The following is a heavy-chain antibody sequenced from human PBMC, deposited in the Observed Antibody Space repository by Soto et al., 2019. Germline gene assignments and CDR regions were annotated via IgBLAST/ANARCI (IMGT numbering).Heavy chain of an antibody. D-gene: IGHD2-15*01. V-gene: IGHV3-23*01. CDR1: GITIRNYP. Sequence: EVQLQESGGGLVQPGGSLRLSCAASGITIRNYPMSWVRQAPGKGLDWVSGISGSGDRTYYADSAKGRFTISKDFSMNSLSLQLDSLRVEDTAVYFCVKDDGGNPSTEPHWGQGTLVTVSS. CDR3: VKDDGGNPSTEPH. CDR2: ISGSGDRT. J-gene: IGHJ4*02.